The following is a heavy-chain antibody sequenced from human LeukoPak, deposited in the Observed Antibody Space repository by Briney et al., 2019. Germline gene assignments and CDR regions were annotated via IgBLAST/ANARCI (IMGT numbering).Heavy chain of an antibody. D-gene: IGHD3-22*01. CDR3: ARAYSDYSDSSGLDY. J-gene: IGHJ4*02. CDR1: GGTFSSYA. Sequence: SVKVYCKASGGTFSSYAISWVRQAPGQGLEWMGGIIPIFGTANYAQKFQGRVTITADESTSTAYMELSSLRSEDTAVYYCARAYSDYSDSSGLDYWGQGTLVTVSS. CDR2: IIPIFGTA. V-gene: IGHV1-69*13.